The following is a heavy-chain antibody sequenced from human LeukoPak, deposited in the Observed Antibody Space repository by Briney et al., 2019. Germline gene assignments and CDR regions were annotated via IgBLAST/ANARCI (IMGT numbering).Heavy chain of an antibody. J-gene: IGHJ4*02. V-gene: IGHV3-64D*06. CDR3: VKGFGSESYSD. D-gene: IGHD1-26*01. CDR1: GFTFSRFD. Sequence: GGSLRLSCSASGFTFSRFDMHWVRQAPGKGLDCVSSISNNGKSTYYADSVKGRFTISRDNSKNTLYLQVSSLRAEDTAVYYCVKGFGSESYSDWGQGTLVTVSS. CDR2: ISNNGKST.